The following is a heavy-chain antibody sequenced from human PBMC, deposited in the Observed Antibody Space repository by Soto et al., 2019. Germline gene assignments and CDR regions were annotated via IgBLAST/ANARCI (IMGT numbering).Heavy chain of an antibody. D-gene: IGHD5-12*01. CDR3: ARTDIVTTNWFDT. CDR1: GESFIGYY. Sequence: QVHLQQWGAGLLKPSETLSLTCAVYGESFIGYYWTWIRQPPGKGLEWIGEINHRGSTNYNPSLKSRVSISIDTSKNQCSLKLTSVTAAHPSVYYCARTDIVTTNWFDTWGQGTLVTVSS. J-gene: IGHJ5*02. V-gene: IGHV4-34*02. CDR2: INHRGST.